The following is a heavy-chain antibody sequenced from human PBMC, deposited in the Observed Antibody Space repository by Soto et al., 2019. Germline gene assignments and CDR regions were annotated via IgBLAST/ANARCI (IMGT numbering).Heavy chain of an antibody. Sequence: SETLSLTCTVSGGSISSGGYYWSWIRQHPGKGLEWIGYIYYSGSTYYNPSLKSRVTMSVDTSKNQFSLKLTSVTAADTAVYYCARDRAAVASTFDYWGPGTLVTVS. CDR1: GGSISSGGYY. D-gene: IGHD6-13*01. CDR2: IYYSGST. J-gene: IGHJ4*02. CDR3: ARDRAAVASTFDY. V-gene: IGHV4-31*03.